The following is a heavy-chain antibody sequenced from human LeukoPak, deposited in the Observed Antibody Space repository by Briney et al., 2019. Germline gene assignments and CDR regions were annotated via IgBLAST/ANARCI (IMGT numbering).Heavy chain of an antibody. CDR1: GFTFDDYT. CDR2: ISWDGGIT. V-gene: IGHV3-43*01. CDR3: AKGSSSLVDY. D-gene: IGHD6-13*01. Sequence: GGSLRLSCAASGFTFDDYTMHWVRQAPGKGLEWVSLISWDGGITYYADSVKGRFTISRDNSKNSLYLQMNSLRTEDTALYYCAKGSSSLVDYWGQGTLVTVSS. J-gene: IGHJ4*02.